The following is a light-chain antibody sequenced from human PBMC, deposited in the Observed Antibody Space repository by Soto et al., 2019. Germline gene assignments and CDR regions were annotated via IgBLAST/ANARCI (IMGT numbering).Light chain of an antibody. CDR3: MQALQTPLT. Sequence: VMTQSPLSLPVTPGEPASISCRSSQSLLHSDGYNYVDWFLQRPGQSPQVLIYLGSNRAPGVPDRFSGSGSGTDFTLKISRVEAEDVGVYYCMQALQTPLTFGGVTKVEIK. J-gene: IGKJ4*01. CDR1: QSLLHSDGYNY. CDR2: LGS. V-gene: IGKV2-28*01.